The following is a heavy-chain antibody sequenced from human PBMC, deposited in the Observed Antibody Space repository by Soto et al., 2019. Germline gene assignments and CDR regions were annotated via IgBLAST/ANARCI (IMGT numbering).Heavy chain of an antibody. J-gene: IGHJ6*02. D-gene: IGHD3-22*01. CDR3: ARGLHYDSSLLYYYYGMDV. V-gene: IGHV1-18*01. CDR1: GYTFTSYG. CDR2: ISAYNGNT. Sequence: QVPLVQSGAEVKKPGASVKVSCKASGYTFTSYGISWVRQAPGQGLEWMGWISAYNGNTNYAQKLQGRVTMTTDTSTSTAYMELRSLRSDDTAVYYCARGLHYDSSLLYYYYGMDVWGQGTTVTVSS.